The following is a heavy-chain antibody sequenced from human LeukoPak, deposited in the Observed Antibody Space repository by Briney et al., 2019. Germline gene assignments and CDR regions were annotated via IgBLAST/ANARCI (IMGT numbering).Heavy chain of an antibody. CDR1: GFTVSNNY. D-gene: IGHD3-10*01. CDR2: THSDGTT. J-gene: IGHJ4*02. CDR3: ARPSSLDGSGRYYIDY. Sequence: PGGSLRLSCEVSGFTVSNNYLNWVRQATGKGLEWVSVTHSDGTTHYADSVKGRFTISRDNSKNPLYLQMSSLRDEDTAVYYCARPSSLDGSGRYYIDYWGQGTLVTVSS. V-gene: IGHV3-66*01.